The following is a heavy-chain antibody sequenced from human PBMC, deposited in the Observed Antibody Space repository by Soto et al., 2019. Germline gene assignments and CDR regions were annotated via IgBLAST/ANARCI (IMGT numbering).Heavy chain of an antibody. CDR2: INPSGGST. V-gene: IGHV1-46*01. J-gene: IGHJ4*02. CDR3: ARGSDYYDSSGSWGY. D-gene: IGHD3-22*01. CDR1: GYTFTSYY. Sequence: GASVKVSCKASGYTFTSYYMRWVRQAPGQGLEWMGIINPSGGSTSYAQKFQGRVTMTRDTSTGTVYMELSSLRSEDTAVYYCARGSDYYDSSGSWGYWGQGTLVTVSS.